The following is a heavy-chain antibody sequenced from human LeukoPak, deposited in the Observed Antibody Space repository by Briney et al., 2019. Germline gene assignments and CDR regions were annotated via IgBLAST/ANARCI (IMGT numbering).Heavy chain of an antibody. V-gene: IGHV3-21*01. CDR2: ISSSSSYI. Sequence: PGGSLRLSCAASGFTFSSYSMNWVRQAPGKGLEWVSSISSSSSYIYYADSVKGRFTISRDNAKNSLYLQMNSLRAEDTAVYYCARDQRIVVVPAAIYYYYGMDVWGQGTTVTVSS. J-gene: IGHJ6*02. D-gene: IGHD2-2*01. CDR3: ARDQRIVVVPAAIYYYYGMDV. CDR1: GFTFSSYS.